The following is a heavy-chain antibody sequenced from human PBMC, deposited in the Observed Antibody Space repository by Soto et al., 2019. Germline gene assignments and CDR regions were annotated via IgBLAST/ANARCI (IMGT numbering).Heavy chain of an antibody. Sequence: QVQLVESGGGVVQPGRSLRLSCAASGFTFSSYAMHWVRQAPGKGLEWVAVISYDGSNKYYADSVKGRFTISRDNSKNTLYLQMNSPRAEDTAVYYCARDRSQRGNNWFDPWGQGTLVTVSS. CDR3: ARDRSQRGNNWFDP. J-gene: IGHJ5*02. D-gene: IGHD1-26*01. CDR2: ISYDGSNK. V-gene: IGHV3-30-3*01. CDR1: GFTFSSYA.